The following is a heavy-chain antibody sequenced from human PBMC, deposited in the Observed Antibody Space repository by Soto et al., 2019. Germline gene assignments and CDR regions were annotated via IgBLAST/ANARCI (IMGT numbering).Heavy chain of an antibody. D-gene: IGHD6-19*01. V-gene: IGHV1-18*01. CDR3: ARDLSIAVAADYYYYGMDV. J-gene: IGHJ6*02. CDR1: GYTFTSYG. CDR2: ISAYNGNT. Sequence: ASVKVSCKASGYTFTSYGISWVRQAPGQGLEWMGWISAYNGNTNYAQKLQGRVTMTTDTSTSTAYMELRSLRSDDTAVYYCARDLSIAVAADYYYYGMDVWGQGTKVTVSS.